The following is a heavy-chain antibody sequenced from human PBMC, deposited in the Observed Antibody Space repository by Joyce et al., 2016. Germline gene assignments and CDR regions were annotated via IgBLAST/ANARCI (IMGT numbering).Heavy chain of an antibody. D-gene: IGHD3-16*01. CDR2: MYYSGNI. J-gene: IGHJ4*02. Sequence: QVQLQESGPGLVKPSQTLSLSCYVSGAPISANGSYWTWIRQHPAKGLEWNGYMYYSGNIFYNPSLKSRVSISADTSKNQFSLNLVDVTAADTAVYFCARGVMVLAGRFDYWGQGSLVTVSS. CDR3: ARGVMVLAGRFDY. CDR1: GAPISANGSY. V-gene: IGHV4-31*03.